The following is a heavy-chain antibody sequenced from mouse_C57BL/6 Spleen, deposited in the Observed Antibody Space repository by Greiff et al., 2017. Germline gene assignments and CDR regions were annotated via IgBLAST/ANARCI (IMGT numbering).Heavy chain of an antibody. CDR1: GYTFPSYG. J-gene: IGHJ2*01. CDR3: AGWDYDGSSYGRN. D-gene: IGHD1-1*01. Sequence: VQLKESGAELARPGASVKLSCKASGYTFPSYGISWVKQRTGQGLEWIGEIYPRRGNTYSHEKFKGKATLTADKSSSTAYMGLRSMTSEDSAVYVRAGWDYDGSSYGRNWGQGTTLTVSS. V-gene: IGHV1-81*01. CDR2: IYPRRGNT.